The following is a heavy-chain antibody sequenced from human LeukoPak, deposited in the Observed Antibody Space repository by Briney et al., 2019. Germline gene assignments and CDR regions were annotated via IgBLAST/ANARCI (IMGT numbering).Heavy chain of an antibody. V-gene: IGHV3-9*01. CDR3: AKDWGAGSYYDSGSDTLFDH. CDR1: GFNFDAYG. J-gene: IGHJ5*02. Sequence: GGSLRLSCATSGFNFDAYGMHWVRQIPGKGLEWVSGISWNSGSIGYVDSVKGRFIISRDNAKKSLFLQMNSLGPEDTALYYCAKDWGAGSYYDSGSDTLFDHWGQGTLVTVSS. D-gene: IGHD3-10*01. CDR2: ISWNSGSI.